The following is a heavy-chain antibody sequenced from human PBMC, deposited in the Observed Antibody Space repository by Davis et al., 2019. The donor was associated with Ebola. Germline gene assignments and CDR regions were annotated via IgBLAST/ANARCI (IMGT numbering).Heavy chain of an antibody. J-gene: IGHJ4*02. CDR2: IRYDANNK. CDR1: GFTFSSYG. CDR3: AKPYLYGVDY. D-gene: IGHD3-16*01. V-gene: IGHV3-30*02. Sequence: GESLKISCAASGFTFSSYGMHWVRQAPGKGLEWVAFIRYDANNKYHADSVKGRFTISRDNSKNTLYLQMNSLRPEDTARYYCAKPYLYGVDYWGQGTLVTVSS.